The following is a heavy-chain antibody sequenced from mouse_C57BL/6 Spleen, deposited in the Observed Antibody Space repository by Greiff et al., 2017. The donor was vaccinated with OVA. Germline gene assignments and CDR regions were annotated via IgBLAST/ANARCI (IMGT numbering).Heavy chain of an antibody. CDR2: ISGGGGNT. CDR3: AGGNRFAY. Sequence: EVQLVESGGGLVKPGGSLKLSCAASGFTFSSYTMSWVRQTPEKRLEWVATISGGGGNTYYPDSVKGRFTISRDNAKNTLYLQMSSLRSEDTALYYCAGGNRFAYWGQGTLVTVSA. D-gene: IGHD1-1*02. V-gene: IGHV5-9*01. J-gene: IGHJ3*01. CDR1: GFTFSSYT.